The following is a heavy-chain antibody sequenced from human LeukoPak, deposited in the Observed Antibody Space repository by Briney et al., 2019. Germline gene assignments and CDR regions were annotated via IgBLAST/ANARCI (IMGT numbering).Heavy chain of an antibody. Sequence: SETLSHTCAVYGGSFSGYYWSWIRQPPGKGLEWIGEINHSGSTNYNPSLKSRVTISVDTSKNQFPLKLSSVTAADTAVYYCARVGYYDSSGYFDYWGQGTLVTVSS. J-gene: IGHJ4*02. CDR2: INHSGST. CDR3: ARVGYYDSSGYFDY. V-gene: IGHV4-34*01. CDR1: GGSFSGYY. D-gene: IGHD3-22*01.